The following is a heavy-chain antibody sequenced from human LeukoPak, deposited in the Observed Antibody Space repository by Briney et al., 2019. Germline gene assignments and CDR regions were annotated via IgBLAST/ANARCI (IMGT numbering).Heavy chain of an antibody. CDR2: IHNGGNA. Sequence: SETLSLTCNVSGGSISRYYWAWIRQPPGMGLESIGKIHNGGNAYYTPSLKSRVTLSMDASRYQVSLRLSSVTAADTAVYYCASGYSTTLDFWGQGTLVTVSS. V-gene: IGHV4-59*04. CDR1: GGSISRYY. CDR3: ASGYSTTLDF. J-gene: IGHJ4*02. D-gene: IGHD6-13*01.